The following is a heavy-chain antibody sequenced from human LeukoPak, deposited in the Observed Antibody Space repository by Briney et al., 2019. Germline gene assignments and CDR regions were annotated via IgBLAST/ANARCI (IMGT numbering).Heavy chain of an antibody. D-gene: IGHD3-10*01. CDR2: IYTSGST. Sequence: SQTLSLTCTVSGGSISSGSYYWSWIRQPAGKGLEWIGRIYTSGSTNYNPSLKSRVTISVDTSKNQFSLKLSSVTAADTAVYYCAGGYSNYYYYMDVWGKGTTVTVSS. J-gene: IGHJ6*03. CDR1: GGSISSGSYY. CDR3: AGGYSNYYYYMDV. V-gene: IGHV4-61*02.